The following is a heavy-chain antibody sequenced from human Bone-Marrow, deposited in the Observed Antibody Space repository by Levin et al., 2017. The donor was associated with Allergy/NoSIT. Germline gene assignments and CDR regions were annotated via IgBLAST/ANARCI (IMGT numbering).Heavy chain of an antibody. V-gene: IGHV4-34*01. CDR3: ARGCDHGAVDGELWCDDAFDI. CDR1: GGSFSGYY. Sequence: KSSETLSLTCAVYGGSFSGYYWSWIRQPPGKGLEWIGERNQNGRTNYNPSLKSRVSISLDTSKNQFTLRLSSVTAADTALYYGARGCDHGAVDGELWCDDAFDIWGQGTMVTVSS. CDR2: RNQNGRT. J-gene: IGHJ3*02. D-gene: IGHD4/OR15-4a*01.